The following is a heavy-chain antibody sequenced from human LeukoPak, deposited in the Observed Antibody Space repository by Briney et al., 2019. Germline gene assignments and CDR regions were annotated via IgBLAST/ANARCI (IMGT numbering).Heavy chain of an antibody. Sequence: GGSLRLSCAASGFTFSSYVMHWVRQAPGKGLEWVAVISYDGSNKYYADSVKGRFTISRDNSKNTLYLQMNSLRAEDTAVYYCARWDPSGSYDYWGQGTLVTVSS. CDR2: ISYDGSNK. CDR3: ARWDPSGSYDY. CDR1: GFTFSSYV. D-gene: IGHD1-26*01. V-gene: IGHV3-30*04. J-gene: IGHJ4*02.